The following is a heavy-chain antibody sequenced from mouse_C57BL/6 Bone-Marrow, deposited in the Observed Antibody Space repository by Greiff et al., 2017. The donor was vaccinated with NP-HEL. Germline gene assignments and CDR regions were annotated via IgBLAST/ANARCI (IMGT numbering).Heavy chain of an antibody. CDR3: ARLGELRLPPGY. Sequence: EVKLMESGPELVKPGASVKISCKASGYSFTDYNMNWVKQSNGKSLEWIGVINPNYGTTSYNQKFKGKATLTVDQSSSTAYMQLNSLTSEDSAVYYCARLGELRLPPGYWGQGTTLTVSS. CDR2: INPNYGTT. D-gene: IGHD3-2*02. J-gene: IGHJ2*01. V-gene: IGHV1-39*01. CDR1: GYSFTDYN.